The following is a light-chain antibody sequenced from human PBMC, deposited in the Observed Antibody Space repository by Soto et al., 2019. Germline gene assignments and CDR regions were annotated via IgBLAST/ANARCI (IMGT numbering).Light chain of an antibody. CDR2: DAS. CDR3: QQYEEIPLT. Sequence: DVQLTQSPSTLSASVGDRVAITCQARQNIANYLNWFQRRPGKAPQLLISDASHLEPGVPSRFSGQRSGTDFTLIINSLQPADLATYYCQQYEEIPLTFGGGTRV. J-gene: IGKJ4*01. V-gene: IGKV1-33*01. CDR1: QNIANY.